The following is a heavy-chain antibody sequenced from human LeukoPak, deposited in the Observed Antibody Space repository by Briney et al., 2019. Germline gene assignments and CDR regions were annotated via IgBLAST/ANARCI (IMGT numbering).Heavy chain of an antibody. J-gene: IGHJ4*02. CDR2: IDYSGSS. CDR1: GGSISNYY. D-gene: IGHD5-18*01. Sequence: SETLSLTCTVSGGSISNYYRSWIRQPPGKGLEWIGFIDYSGSSNYNPSLKSRVTMSVDTSRNQFSLKLSSVTAADTAIYYCARGRGYSFGCDFWGQGTLVTVSS. CDR3: ARGRGYSFGCDF. V-gene: IGHV4-59*01.